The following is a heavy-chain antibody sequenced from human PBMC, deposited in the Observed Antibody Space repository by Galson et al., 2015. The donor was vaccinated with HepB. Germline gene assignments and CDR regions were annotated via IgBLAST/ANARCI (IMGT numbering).Heavy chain of an antibody. V-gene: IGHV1-69*02. CDR2: IIPILGIA. CDR1: GGTFSSYT. Sequence: SVKVSCKASGGTFSSYTISWVRQAPGQGLEWMGRIIPILGIANYAQKFQGRVTITADKSTSTAYMELSSLRSEDTAVYYCARAGPRRGIVVVTAAFDIWGQGTMVTVSS. J-gene: IGHJ3*02. D-gene: IGHD2-21*02. CDR3: ARAGPRRGIVVVTAAFDI.